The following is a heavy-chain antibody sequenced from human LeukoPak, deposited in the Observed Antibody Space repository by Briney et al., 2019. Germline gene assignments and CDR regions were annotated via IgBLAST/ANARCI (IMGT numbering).Heavy chain of an antibody. CDR2: ISSSGSTI. D-gene: IGHD5-18*01. Sequence: GGSLRLSCAASGFTFSSYEMNWVRQAPGKGLEWVSYISSSGSTIYYADSVKGRFTISRDNAKNSLYLQMNSLRAEDTAVYYCARSRPGYSYGKTDYWGQGTLVTVSS. CDR3: ARSRPGYSYGKTDY. J-gene: IGHJ4*02. CDR1: GFTFSSYE. V-gene: IGHV3-48*03.